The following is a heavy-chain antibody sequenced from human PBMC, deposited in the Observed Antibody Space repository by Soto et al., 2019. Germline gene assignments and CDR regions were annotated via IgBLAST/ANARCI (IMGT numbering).Heavy chain of an antibody. Sequence: GSSVKVSCKASGYTFTGYYMHWVRQAPGQGLEWMGWINPNSGGTNYAQKFQGWVTMTRDTSISTAYMELSRLRSDDTAVYYCARGYCSGGSCYYDYYYGIDVWGQGTTVTVSS. CDR2: INPNSGGT. CDR1: GYTFTGYY. D-gene: IGHD2-15*01. J-gene: IGHJ6*02. V-gene: IGHV1-2*04. CDR3: ARGYCSGGSCYYDYYYGIDV.